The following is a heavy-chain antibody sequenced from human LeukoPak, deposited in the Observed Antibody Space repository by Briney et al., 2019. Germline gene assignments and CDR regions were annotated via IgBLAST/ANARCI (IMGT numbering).Heavy chain of an antibody. CDR2: ISPYNHNI. V-gene: IGHV1-18*01. Sequence: GASVKVSCKXSGYTFTSYGVTWVRQAPGQGLEWMGWISPYNHNIKYVQKFQGRVTITADESTSTAYMELSSLRSEDTAVYYCARGGDVLRYFDWLLYLDYWGQGTLVTVSS. J-gene: IGHJ4*02. CDR1: GYTFTSYG. CDR3: ARGGDVLRYFDWLLYLDY. D-gene: IGHD3-9*01.